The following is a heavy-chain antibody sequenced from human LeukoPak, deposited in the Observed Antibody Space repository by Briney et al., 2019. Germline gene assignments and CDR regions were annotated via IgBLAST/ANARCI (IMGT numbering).Heavy chain of an antibody. Sequence: GGSLRLSCAASGFTFSSYWMSWVRQAPGKGLEWVANIKQDGSEKYYVDSVKGRFTISRDNAKNSLYLQMNSLRAEDTAVYYCARRDYYDSSGYYYWGQGTLVTVSS. V-gene: IGHV3-7*01. CDR3: ARRDYYDSSGYYY. CDR2: IKQDGSEK. CDR1: GFTFSSYW. D-gene: IGHD3-22*01. J-gene: IGHJ4*02.